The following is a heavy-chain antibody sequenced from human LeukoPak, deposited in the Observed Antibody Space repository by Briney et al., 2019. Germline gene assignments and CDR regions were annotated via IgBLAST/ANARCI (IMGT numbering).Heavy chain of an antibody. CDR1: GFTFSSYW. J-gene: IGHJ3*02. Sequence: PGGSLRLSCAASGFTFSSYWKHWVRQAPGKGLVWVSRINTDGSSTSYADSVKGRFTISRDSAKNTLYLQMNSLRAEDTAVYYCARAINWADASGIWGQGTMVTVSS. CDR2: INTDGSST. V-gene: IGHV3-74*01. D-gene: IGHD1-1*01. CDR3: ARAINWADASGI.